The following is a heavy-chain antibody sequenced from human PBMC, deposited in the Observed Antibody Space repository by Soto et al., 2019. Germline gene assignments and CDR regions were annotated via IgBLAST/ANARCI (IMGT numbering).Heavy chain of an antibody. V-gene: IGHV1-8*01. J-gene: IGHJ6*02. D-gene: IGHD3-10*01. Sequence: QVQLVQSGAEVKKPGASVKVSCKASGYTFTSYDINWVRQATGQGLEWMGWMNPNSGNTGYAQKFQGRVTMTRNTSISPAYLELSSLRSGDTSVYCGASLAYGSGGYDYYYYGIDVWGQWTTVTVSS. CDR3: ASLAYGSGGYDYYYYGIDV. CDR1: GYTFTSYD. CDR2: MNPNSGNT.